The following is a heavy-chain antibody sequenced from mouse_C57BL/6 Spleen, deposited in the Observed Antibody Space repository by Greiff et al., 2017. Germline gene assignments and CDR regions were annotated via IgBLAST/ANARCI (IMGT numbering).Heavy chain of an antibody. CDR2: ISSGGSYT. J-gene: IGHJ4*01. V-gene: IGHV5-6*01. CDR1: GFTFSSYG. CDR3: ARESPTAQARAMDY. D-gene: IGHD3-2*02. Sequence: EVQGVESGGDLVKPGGSLKLSCAASGFTFSSYGMSWVRQTPDKRLEWVATISSGGSYTYYPDSVKGRFTISRDNAKNTLYLQMSSLKSEDTAMYYCARESPTAQARAMDYWGQGASVTVSS.